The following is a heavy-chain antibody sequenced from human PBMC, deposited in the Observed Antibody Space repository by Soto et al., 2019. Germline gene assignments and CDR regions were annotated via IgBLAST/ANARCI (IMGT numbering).Heavy chain of an antibody. CDR2: ISKGSDYI. CDR1: GFSFIDYT. Sequence: GGSLRLSCAASGFSFIDYTMNWVRQAPGKGLEWVSSISKGSDYIFYADKVKGRFTISRDNARNSLHLQMTSLRVEDTAVYYCAKDSGCVNNACAYDPWGQGTLVTVSS. J-gene: IGHJ5*02. CDR3: AKDSGCVNNACAYDP. D-gene: IGHD1-20*01. V-gene: IGHV3-21*01.